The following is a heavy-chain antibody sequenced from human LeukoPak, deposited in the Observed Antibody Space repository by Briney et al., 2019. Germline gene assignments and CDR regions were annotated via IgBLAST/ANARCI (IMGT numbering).Heavy chain of an antibody. CDR3: ARPLLKVPAANDAFDI. D-gene: IGHD2-2*01. Sequence: SQTLSLTCAVSGGSISSGGYSWSWIRQPPGKGLEWIGYIYHSGSTYYNPSLKSRVTISVDRSKNQFSLKLSSVTAADTAVYYCARPLLKVPAANDAFDIWGQGTMVTVSS. V-gene: IGHV4-30-2*01. J-gene: IGHJ3*02. CDR1: GGSISSGGYS. CDR2: IYHSGST.